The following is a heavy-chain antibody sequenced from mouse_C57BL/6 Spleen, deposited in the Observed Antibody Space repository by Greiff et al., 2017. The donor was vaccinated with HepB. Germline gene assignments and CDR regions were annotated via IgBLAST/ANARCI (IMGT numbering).Heavy chain of an antibody. CDR3: ARSTTVVATLYYFDY. CDR2: IYPGDGDT. Sequence: VQGVESGAELVKPGASVKISCKASGYAFSSYWMNWVKQRPGKGLEWIGQIYPGDGDTNYNGKFKGKATLTADKSSSTAYMQLSSLTSEDSAVYFCARSTTVVATLYYFDYWGQGTTLTVSS. CDR1: GYAFSSYW. D-gene: IGHD1-1*01. J-gene: IGHJ2*01. V-gene: IGHV1-80*01.